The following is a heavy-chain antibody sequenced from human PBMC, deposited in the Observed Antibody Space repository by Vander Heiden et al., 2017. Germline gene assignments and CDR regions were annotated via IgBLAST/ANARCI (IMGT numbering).Heavy chain of an antibody. CDR3: ARGYCSSTSCYYYYGMDV. CDR2: INWNGGST. J-gene: IGHJ6*02. CDR1: GFTLDDYG. Sequence: EVQLVESGGGVVRPGGSLRLSCAASGFTLDDYGMRWVLQDPGKGLEWVSGINWNGGSTGYADSVKGRFTISRDNAKNSLYLQMNSLRAEDTALYYCARGYCSSTSCYYYYGMDVWGQGTTVTVSS. V-gene: IGHV3-20*04. D-gene: IGHD2-2*01.